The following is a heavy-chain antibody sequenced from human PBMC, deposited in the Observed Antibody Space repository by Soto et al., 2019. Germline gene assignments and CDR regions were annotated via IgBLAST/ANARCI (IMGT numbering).Heavy chain of an antibody. J-gene: IGHJ4*02. D-gene: IGHD3-10*01. CDR3: ARAMHRDGSAFDY. Sequence: QVQLVQSGAEVKKPGASVKVSCKASGYTFTGYYMHWVRQAPGQGLEWMGWINPNSGGTNYAQKFQGWVTMTRDTSISTAYMELSRPRSDDTAVYYCARAMHRDGSAFDYWGQGTLVTVSS. V-gene: IGHV1-2*04. CDR1: GYTFTGYY. CDR2: INPNSGGT.